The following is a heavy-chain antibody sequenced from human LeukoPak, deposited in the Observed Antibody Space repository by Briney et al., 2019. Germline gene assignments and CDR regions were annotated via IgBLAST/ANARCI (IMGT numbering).Heavy chain of an antibody. Sequence: GGSLRLSCAASGFTFGTYAMGWVRQAPGKGLEWVAVISYDGSNKYYADSVKGRFTISRDNSKNTLYLQMNSLRAEDTAVYYCAIAAALDYWGQGTLVTVSS. CDR1: GFTFGTYA. CDR2: ISYDGSNK. V-gene: IGHV3-30*03. CDR3: AIAAALDY. D-gene: IGHD6-13*01. J-gene: IGHJ4*02.